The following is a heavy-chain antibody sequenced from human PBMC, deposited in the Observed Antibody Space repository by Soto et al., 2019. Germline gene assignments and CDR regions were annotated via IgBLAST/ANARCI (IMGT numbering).Heavy chain of an antibody. CDR1: GYTFTSYD. CDR2: MNPNSGNT. CDR3: ARDSIIATPNNWFDP. V-gene: IGHV1-8*01. D-gene: IGHD3-10*01. Sequence: ASVKVSCKASGYTFTSYDINWVRQATGQGLEWMGWMNPNSGNTGYAQKFQGRVTMTRNTSISTAYMELSSLGSEDTAVYYCARDSIIATPNNWFDPWGQGTLVTVSS. J-gene: IGHJ5*02.